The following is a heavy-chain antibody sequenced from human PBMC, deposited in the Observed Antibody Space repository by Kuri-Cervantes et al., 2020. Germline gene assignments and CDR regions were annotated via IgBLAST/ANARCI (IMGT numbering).Heavy chain of an antibody. D-gene: IGHD6-6*01. CDR3: ARHSRYSSSGSVDAFDI. CDR1: GYSFTSYW. Sequence: GESLKISCKGSGYSFTSYWIGWVRQMPGKGLEWMGIIYPGDSDTRYSPSFQGQVTISADKSISTAYLQWSSLKASDTAMYYCARHSRYSSSGSVDAFDIWGQGTMVTVSS. J-gene: IGHJ3*02. V-gene: IGHV5-51*01. CDR2: IYPGDSDT.